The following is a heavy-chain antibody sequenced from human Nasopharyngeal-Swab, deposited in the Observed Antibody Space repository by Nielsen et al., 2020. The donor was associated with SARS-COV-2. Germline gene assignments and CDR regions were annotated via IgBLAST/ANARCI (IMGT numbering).Heavy chain of an antibody. J-gene: IGHJ6*03. CDR1: GCTFSSYA. D-gene: IGHD2-15*01. CDR2: IIPIFGTA. V-gene: IGHV1-69*13. Sequence: SVKVSCKASGCTFSSYAISWVRQAPGQGLEWMGGIIPIFGTANYAQKFQGRVTITADESTSTAYMELSSLRSEDTAVYYCARVGEYCSGGSCYAEYYYYYMDVWGKGTTVTVSS. CDR3: ARVGEYCSGGSCYAEYYYYYMDV.